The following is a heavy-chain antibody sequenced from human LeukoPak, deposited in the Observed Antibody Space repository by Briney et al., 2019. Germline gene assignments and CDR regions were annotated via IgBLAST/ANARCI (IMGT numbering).Heavy chain of an antibody. CDR3: SYYDSSGHKEH. D-gene: IGHD3-22*01. V-gene: IGHV3-73*01. Sequence: GGSLRLSCAASGFTFSGSAMRWVRQASGKGLEWVGRIRSRANSYATAYAASVKGRFTISRDDSKNTAYLQMNSLKTEDTAVYYCSYYDSSGHKEHWGQGTLVTVSS. CDR1: GFTFSGSA. CDR2: IRSRANSYAT. J-gene: IGHJ1*01.